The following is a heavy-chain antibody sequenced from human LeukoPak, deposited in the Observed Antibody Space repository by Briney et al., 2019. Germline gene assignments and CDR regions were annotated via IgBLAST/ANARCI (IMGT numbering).Heavy chain of an antibody. V-gene: IGHV4-38-2*01. CDR2: IYHSRNT. J-gene: IGHJ4*02. D-gene: IGHD3-10*01. Sequence: SETLSLTCAVSGYSISSAYYWGWIRQPPGKGLEWIGTIYHSRNTYYNPSLKSRVTISVDTSKNQFSPKVSSVTAADTAVYYCARQHPPPRISLVRGVEYWGQGTLVTVSS. CDR1: GYSISSAYY. CDR3: ARQHPPPRISLVRGVEY.